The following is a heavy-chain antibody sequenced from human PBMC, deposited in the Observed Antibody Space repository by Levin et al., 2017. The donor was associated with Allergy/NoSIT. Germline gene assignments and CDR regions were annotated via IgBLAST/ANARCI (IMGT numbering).Heavy chain of an antibody. CDR2: ISWDGGST. J-gene: IGHJ4*02. Sequence: SCAASGFTFDDYTMHWVRQAPGKGLEWVSLISWDGGSTYYADSVKGRFTISRDNSKNSLYLQMNSLRTEDTALYYCAKDSGRGGGAFDYWGQGTLVTVSS. V-gene: IGHV3-43*01. CDR3: AKDSGRGGGAFDY. CDR1: GFTFDDYT. D-gene: IGHD1-26*01.